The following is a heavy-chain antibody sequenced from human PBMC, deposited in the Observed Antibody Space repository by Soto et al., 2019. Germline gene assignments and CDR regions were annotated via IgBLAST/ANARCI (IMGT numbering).Heavy chain of an antibody. V-gene: IGHV3-23*01. Sequence: VQLLESGGGLVQPGGSLRLSCAASGFTFSSYAMRWVRQAPVKGLEWVSAISGSGDSTYYAASVKGRFTISRDNSKTTLYLQMNSLRAADTAIYYCAIRGSGSNYDYWGQGTLVTVSS. J-gene: IGHJ4*02. CDR2: ISGSGDST. CDR3: AIRGSGSNYDY. D-gene: IGHD1-26*01. CDR1: GFTFSSYA.